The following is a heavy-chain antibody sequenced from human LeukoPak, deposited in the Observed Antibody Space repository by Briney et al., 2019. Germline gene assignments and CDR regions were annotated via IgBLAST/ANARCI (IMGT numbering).Heavy chain of an antibody. D-gene: IGHD5-24*01. CDR1: GYTFTGYY. J-gene: IGHJ4*02. V-gene: IGHV1-2*02. CDR2: INPNSGGT. CDR3: ARDEDGYNFSYFDY. Sequence: GASVKVSCKASGYTFTGYYMQWVRQAPGQGLEWMGWINPNSGGTNYAQKFQGRVTMTRDTSISTAYMELSRLRSDDTAVYYCARDEDGYNFSYFDYWGQGTLVTVSS.